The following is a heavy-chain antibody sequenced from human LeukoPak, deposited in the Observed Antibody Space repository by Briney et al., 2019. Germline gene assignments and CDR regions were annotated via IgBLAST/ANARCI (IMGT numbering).Heavy chain of an antibody. Sequence: GGSLRLYCAASGFTFSDYTMHWLRQTPGNGLEWLALISYDGTDKYYAESVKGRLTIFRDNSNNTLYVRIDSLRPEDTAVYYCATEYLVKSLILGVIRFWGQGALVTVSS. D-gene: IGHD3-10*01. V-gene: IGHV3-30*04. J-gene: IGHJ4*02. CDR1: GFTFSDYT. CDR3: ATEYLVKSLILGVIRF. CDR2: ISYDGTDK.